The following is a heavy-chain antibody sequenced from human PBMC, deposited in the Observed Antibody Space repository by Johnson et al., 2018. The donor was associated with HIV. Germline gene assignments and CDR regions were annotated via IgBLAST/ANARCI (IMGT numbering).Heavy chain of an antibody. D-gene: IGHD3-16*01. CDR3: TSEGAFYDAFDI. CDR2: IRSKAYGGTT. V-gene: IGHV3-49*04. CDR1: GFTFSSYG. J-gene: IGHJ3*02. Sequence: VQLVESGGGVVQPGVSLRLSCAASGFTFSSYGMHWVRQAPGKGLEWVGFIRSKAYGGTTEYAASVKGRFTISRDDSTDTLYLQINSLKTEDTAVYYCTSEGAFYDAFDIWGQGTMVTVSS.